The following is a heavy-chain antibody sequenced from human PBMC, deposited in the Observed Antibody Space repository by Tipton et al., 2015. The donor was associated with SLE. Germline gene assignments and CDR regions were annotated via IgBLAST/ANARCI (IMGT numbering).Heavy chain of an antibody. J-gene: IGHJ5*02. D-gene: IGHD2-8*01. V-gene: IGHV4-31*03. CDR3: ARYNGDGRWFDP. Sequence: TLSLTCTVSGGSISSNGYYWTWHRQYPGEGLELVSYIYSSGTTYYNPSLKSRVIISVDMSQNQFSLNLISVSAADTAVYYCARYNGDGRWFDPWGQGSLVTVSS. CDR1: GGSISSNGYY. CDR2: IYSSGTT.